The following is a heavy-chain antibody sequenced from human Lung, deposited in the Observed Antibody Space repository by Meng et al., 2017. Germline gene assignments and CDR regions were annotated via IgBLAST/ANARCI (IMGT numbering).Heavy chain of an antibody. CDR2: ISSDSRYI. CDR1: GFTFSNYS. CDR3: ARFETVGVATGDF. J-gene: IGHJ4*02. D-gene: IGHD2-15*01. Sequence: EVQLVESGGGLVTPGGSLRLSCSASGFTFSNYSRNWVRQAPGKELEWVSSISSDSRYIFYADSVKGRFTISRDNGKKLLYLQMNSLSPEDTAVFYCARFETVGVATGDFWGQGTLVTVSS. V-gene: IGHV3-21*01.